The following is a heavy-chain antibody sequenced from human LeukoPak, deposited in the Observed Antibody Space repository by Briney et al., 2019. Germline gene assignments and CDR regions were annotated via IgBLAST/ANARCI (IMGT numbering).Heavy chain of an antibody. J-gene: IGHJ4*02. CDR1: GYTFTSYD. V-gene: IGHV1-8*01. CDR2: MNPNSGNT. CDR3: ARDRGGYGSGSVLDY. D-gene: IGHD3-10*01. Sequence: GASVKVSCKASGYTFTSYDINWVRQATGQGLEWMGWMNPNSGNTGYAQKFQGRVTMTRDTSTSTVYMELSSLRSEDTAVYYCARDRGGYGSGSVLDYWGQGTLVTVSS.